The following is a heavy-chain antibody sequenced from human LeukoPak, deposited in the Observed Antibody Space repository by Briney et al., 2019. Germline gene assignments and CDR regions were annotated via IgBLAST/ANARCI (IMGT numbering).Heavy chain of an antibody. D-gene: IGHD5-18*01. J-gene: IGHJ4*02. CDR1: GFTFSINA. V-gene: IGHV3-23*05. Sequence: GGSLRLSCAASGFTFSINAMSWVRQAPEKGLECVSGISMTGSSTYYADSVKGRFTISRDNSKNTLFLQLNSLRAEDTAFYYCAKRQRGYTYGTGEYWGQGIKVTVSS. CDR3: AKRQRGYTYGTGEY. CDR2: ISMTGSST.